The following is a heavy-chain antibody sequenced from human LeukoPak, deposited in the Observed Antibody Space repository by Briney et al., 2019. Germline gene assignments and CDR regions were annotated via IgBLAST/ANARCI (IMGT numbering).Heavy chain of an antibody. Sequence: GGSLRLSCAASGFTFTTYWMTWVRQAPGKGLEWVANINQDGSEKYFVDSVKGRFTISRDNAKNSLYLQMSSLRAEDTAVYYCARDRGPSYSEYDCRGIFDYWGQGTLVPFSS. D-gene: IGHD5-12*01. V-gene: IGHV3-7*01. CDR2: INQDGSEK. J-gene: IGHJ4*02. CDR3: ARDRGPSYSEYDCRGIFDY. CDR1: GFTFTTYW.